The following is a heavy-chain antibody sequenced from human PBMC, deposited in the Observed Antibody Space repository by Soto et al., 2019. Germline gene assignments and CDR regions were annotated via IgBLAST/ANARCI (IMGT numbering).Heavy chain of an antibody. D-gene: IGHD6-13*01. CDR2: INHSGST. V-gene: IGHV4-34*01. CDR3: ARRGRAAGTDWWFGP. Sequence: SESLSLTCDVYGESFSGYIWTWIRQTPGKGLQWIGQINHSGSTYYSPSLKSRVTISVDTSKNQFSLKLSSVTAADTAVYYCARRGRAAGTDWWFGPWGQATLVTVSS. CDR1: GESFSGYI. J-gene: IGHJ5*02.